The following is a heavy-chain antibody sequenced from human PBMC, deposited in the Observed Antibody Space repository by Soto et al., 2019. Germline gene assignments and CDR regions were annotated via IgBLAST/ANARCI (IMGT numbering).Heavy chain of an antibody. CDR3: AHESYHNSWYVY. Sequence: QITLKESGPTLVKPTQTLTLTCTFSGFSLSTGGVGVDWIRQRPGQALEWLGLIYWNDEKRYSPSLRSRLTITKDTSKNQVVLTMTNMDPVDTATYCCAHESYHNSWYVYWGQGTLVTVSS. J-gene: IGHJ4*02. CDR2: IYWNDEK. D-gene: IGHD6-13*01. CDR1: GFSLSTGGVG. V-gene: IGHV2-5*01.